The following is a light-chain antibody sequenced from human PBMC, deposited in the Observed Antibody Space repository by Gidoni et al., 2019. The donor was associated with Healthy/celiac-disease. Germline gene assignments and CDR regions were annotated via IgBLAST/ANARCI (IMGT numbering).Light chain of an antibody. Sequence: SYELPHPPSVSVSPGQPASITCSGDTLGDKYACWYQQKPGQSPVLVIYQDSKRPSGIPERFSGSNSGNTATLTISGTQAMDEADYYCQAWDSSTAVFGGGTKLTVL. CDR1: TLGDKY. CDR2: QDS. V-gene: IGLV3-1*01. J-gene: IGLJ2*01. CDR3: QAWDSSTAV.